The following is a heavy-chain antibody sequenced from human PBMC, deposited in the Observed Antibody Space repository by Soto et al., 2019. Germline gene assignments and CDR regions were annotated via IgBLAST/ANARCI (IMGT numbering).Heavy chain of an antibody. Sequence: SVKVSCKASGGTFSSYAISWVRQAPGQGLEWMGGIIPIFGTANYAQKFQGRVTITADESTSTAYMELSSLRSEDTAVYYCIHDSSGYYYDSHAFDIWGQGTMVT. CDR2: IIPIFGTA. D-gene: IGHD3-22*01. J-gene: IGHJ3*02. V-gene: IGHV1-69*13. CDR3: IHDSSGYYYDSHAFDI. CDR1: GGTFSSYA.